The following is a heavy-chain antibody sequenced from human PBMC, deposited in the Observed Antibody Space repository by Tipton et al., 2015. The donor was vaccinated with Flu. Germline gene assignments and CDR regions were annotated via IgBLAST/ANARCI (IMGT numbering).Heavy chain of an antibody. CDR1: GFTFSSYD. Sequence: SLRLSCAASGFTFSSYDMHWVRQATGKGLEWVSAIGTAGDTYYPGSVKGRFTISRENAKNSLYLQMNSLRAGDTAVYYCARGPAGRGVFDYWGQGTLVTVSP. D-gene: IGHD1-14*01. J-gene: IGHJ4*02. V-gene: IGHV3-13*01. CDR2: IGTAGDT. CDR3: ARGPAGRGVFDY.